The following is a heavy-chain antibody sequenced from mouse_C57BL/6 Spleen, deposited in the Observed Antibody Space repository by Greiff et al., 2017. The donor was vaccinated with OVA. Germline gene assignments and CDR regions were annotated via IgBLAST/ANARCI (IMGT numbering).Heavy chain of an antibody. J-gene: IGHJ4*01. Sequence: EVKVVESGGGLVKPGGSLNLSFAASGFTFSSYAMSWVRQTPEKRLEGVATISDGGNYTYYPDNVKGRFTISRDNAKNNLYLQMSHLKSEDTAMYYCAREVNYGGAMDYWGQGTSVTVSS. CDR1: GFTFSSYA. V-gene: IGHV5-4*01. D-gene: IGHD1-1*01. CDR3: AREVNYGGAMDY. CDR2: ISDGGNYT.